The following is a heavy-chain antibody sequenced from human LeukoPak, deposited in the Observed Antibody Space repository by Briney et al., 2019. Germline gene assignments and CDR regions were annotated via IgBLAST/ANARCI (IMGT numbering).Heavy chain of an antibody. CDR3: ARATEDYGDYFSFVFDY. V-gene: IGHV3-11*01. CDR1: GFTFSDYY. CDR2: ISSGGSTI. J-gene: IGHJ4*02. Sequence: GRSLRLSCAASGFTFSDYYMSWIRQAPGKGLEWVSYISSGGSTIYYADSVKGRFTISRDNAKNSLYLQMNSLRAEDTAVYYCARATEDYGDYFSFVFDYWGQGTLVTVSS. D-gene: IGHD4-17*01.